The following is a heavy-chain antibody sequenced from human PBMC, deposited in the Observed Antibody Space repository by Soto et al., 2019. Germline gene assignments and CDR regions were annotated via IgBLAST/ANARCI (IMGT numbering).Heavy chain of an antibody. CDR1: GGSISSSNW. Sequence: SETLSLTCAVSGGSISSSNWWSWVRQPPGKGLEWIGEIYHSGSTNYNPSLKSRVTISVDKSKNQFSLKLSSVTAADTAVYYCARVSGSYPSGMDVWGQGTTVTVSS. CDR2: IYHSGST. V-gene: IGHV4-4*02. J-gene: IGHJ6*02. CDR3: ARVSGSYPSGMDV. D-gene: IGHD1-26*01.